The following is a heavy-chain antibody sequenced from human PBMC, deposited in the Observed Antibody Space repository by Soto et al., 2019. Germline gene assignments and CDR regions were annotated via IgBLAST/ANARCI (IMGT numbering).Heavy chain of an antibody. J-gene: IGHJ4*02. CDR1: GFAFKNYG. D-gene: IGHD2-2*01. CDR3: AREDSIIIPAVSDF. Sequence: GGSLRLSCTVSGFAFKNYGISWVRQAPGKGLEWVSSISKSDYTSYSDSVKGRFTISRDSAKNSVSLQMNTLRVEDTAVYYCAREDSIIIPAVSDFWGQGTLVTVSS. CDR2: ISKSDYT. V-gene: IGHV3-21*01.